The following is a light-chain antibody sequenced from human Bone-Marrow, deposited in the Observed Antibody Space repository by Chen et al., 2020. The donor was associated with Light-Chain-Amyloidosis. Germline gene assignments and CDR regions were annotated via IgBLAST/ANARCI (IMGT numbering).Light chain of an antibody. CDR2: EVT. CDR3: SSYTITNTLV. V-gene: IGLV2-14*01. Sequence: QSALTQPASVSGSPGQSITISCTGTSRDVGGDNHGSWYQQHPDKAPKLMIYEVTNRPSWVPDRFSGSKSDNTASLTISGLQTEDEADYFCSSYTITNTLVIGSGTRVTVL. CDR1: SRDVGGDNH. J-gene: IGLJ1*01.